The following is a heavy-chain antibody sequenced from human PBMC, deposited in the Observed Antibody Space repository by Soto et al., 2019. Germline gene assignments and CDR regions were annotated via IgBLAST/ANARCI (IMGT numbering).Heavy chain of an antibody. V-gene: IGHV3-64*01. CDR2: INSNGDTR. D-gene: IGHD2-15*01. J-gene: IGHJ3*02. Sequence: PGGSLRLSCAASGFTFSRYVMHWVRQAPGKGLEYVSAINSNGDTRYYANSVKGRCTTSRDNSKKTLYFQMGSLRAEDMAVYFCARGHCNCGSCEDAFDIWGQGTMVTVSS. CDR3: ARGHCNCGSCEDAFDI. CDR1: GFTFSRYV.